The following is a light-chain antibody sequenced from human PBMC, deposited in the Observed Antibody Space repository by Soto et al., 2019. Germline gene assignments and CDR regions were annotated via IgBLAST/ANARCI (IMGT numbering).Light chain of an antibody. V-gene: IGLV2-8*01. CDR3: SSYAGNNNLV. Sequence: QSVLTQPPSASGSPGQSVTISCTGTSSDVGGYDYVSWYQHHPGKAPKLMIFEVNKRPSGVPDRFSGSKSGNTASLTVSGLQADDEADYYCSSYAGNNNLVFGGRTQLTVL. CDR1: SSDVGGYDY. J-gene: IGLJ7*01. CDR2: EVN.